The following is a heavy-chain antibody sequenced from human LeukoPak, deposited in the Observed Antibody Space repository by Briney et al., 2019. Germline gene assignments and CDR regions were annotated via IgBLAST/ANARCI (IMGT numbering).Heavy chain of an antibody. CDR3: ARGQRPSITIFGVVTRKYYFDY. CDR1: GYTFTSHD. J-gene: IGHJ4*02. D-gene: IGHD3-3*01. V-gene: IGHV1-8*01. CDR2: MNPNSGNT. Sequence: ASVKVSCKASGYTFTSHDINWVRQATGQGLEWMGWMNPNSGNTGYAQKFQGRVTMTRNTSISTAYMELRSLRSEDTAVYYCARGQRPSITIFGVVTRKYYFDYWGQGTLVTVSS.